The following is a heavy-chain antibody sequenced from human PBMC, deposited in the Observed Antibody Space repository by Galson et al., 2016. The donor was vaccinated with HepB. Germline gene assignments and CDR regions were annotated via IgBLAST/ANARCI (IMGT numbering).Heavy chain of an antibody. CDR3: AGDRGDYYGSENDGPVQGLDV. J-gene: IGHJ6*02. Sequence: SVKVSCKASGGSFRIYGFSWVRQAPGKGLEWMGGILPIFASLDYAQTFQGRVTITADEATSTVYMELSSLSSDDTAVYYCAGDRGDYYGSENDGPVQGLDVWGQGTTVTVSS. CDR2: ILPIFASL. CDR1: GGSFRIYG. V-gene: IGHV1-69*13. D-gene: IGHD3-10*01.